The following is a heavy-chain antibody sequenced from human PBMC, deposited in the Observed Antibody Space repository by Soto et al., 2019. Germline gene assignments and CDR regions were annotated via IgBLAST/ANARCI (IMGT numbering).Heavy chain of an antibody. J-gene: IGHJ5*02. CDR2: IFYSGTT. D-gene: IGHD6-6*01. V-gene: IGHV4-31*03. CDR1: GGSISSGGYY. CDR3: ARGVCCSSSNWFDP. Sequence: PSVTLSLTCTVSGGSISSGGYYWSWIRQLPGKGLEWIGDIFYSGTTYYNPSLKSRISISVDTSKNQFSLNLSSVTAADTAVYYCARGVCCSSSNWFDPWGQGTLVTVSS.